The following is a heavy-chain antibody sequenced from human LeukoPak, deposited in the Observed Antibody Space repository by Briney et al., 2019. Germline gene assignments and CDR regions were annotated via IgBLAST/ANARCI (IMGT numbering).Heavy chain of an antibody. Sequence: SETLSLTCTVSGGSISSSSYYWGWIRQPPGKGLEWIGSIYYSGSTYYNPSLKSRVTISVDTSKNQFSLKLSSVTAADTAVYYCARGPGPFDYWGQGTLVTVSS. CDR2: IYYSGST. CDR1: GGSISSSSYY. CDR3: ARGPGPFDY. D-gene: IGHD1-14*01. J-gene: IGHJ4*02. V-gene: IGHV4-39*07.